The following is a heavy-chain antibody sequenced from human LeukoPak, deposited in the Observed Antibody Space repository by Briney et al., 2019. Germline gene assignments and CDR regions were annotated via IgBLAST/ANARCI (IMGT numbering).Heavy chain of an antibody. J-gene: IGHJ4*02. Sequence: SETLSLTCTVSGGSISSSSYYWGWIRQPPGKGLEWIGSIYYSGSTYYNPSLKSRVTISVDTSKNQFSLKLSSVTAADTAVYYCASVHDFWSGYKAVRYFDYWGQGTLVTVSS. D-gene: IGHD3-3*01. CDR2: IYYSGST. V-gene: IGHV4-39*01. CDR1: GGSISSSSYY. CDR3: ASVHDFWSGYKAVRYFDY.